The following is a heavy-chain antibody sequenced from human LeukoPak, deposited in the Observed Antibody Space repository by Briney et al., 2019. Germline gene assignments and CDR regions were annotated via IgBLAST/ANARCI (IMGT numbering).Heavy chain of an antibody. CDR2: IIPILGVA. V-gene: IGHV1-69*04. D-gene: IGHD3-22*01. CDR1: GGTFSSYA. J-gene: IGHJ5*02. Sequence: GASVKVSCKASGGTFSSYAISWVRQAPGQGLEWMGRIIPILGVANYAQKVQGRVTITADKSTSTAYMELSSLRSEDTAVYYCARVGAYYSASSGYPDAGNWFDPWGQGTLVTVSS. CDR3: ARVGAYYSASSGYPDAGNWFDP.